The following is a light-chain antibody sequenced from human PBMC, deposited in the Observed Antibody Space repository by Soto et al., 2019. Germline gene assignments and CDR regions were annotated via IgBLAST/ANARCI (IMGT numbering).Light chain of an antibody. J-gene: IGKJ5*01. CDR3: QQLNSYPQT. CDR2: SAS. Sequence: IQLTESPSSLSASVGDSGTITCQASRGISSYLAWYQQKPGKPPKLLVYSASTLQSGVPSRFSGSGSGPDFTLTISSLQPEDSATYFCQQLNSYPQTFGQGTRLEIK. CDR1: RGISSY. V-gene: IGKV1-9*01.